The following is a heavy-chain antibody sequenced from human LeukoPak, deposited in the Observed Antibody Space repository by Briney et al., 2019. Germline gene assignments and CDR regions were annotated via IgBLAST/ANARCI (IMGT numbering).Heavy chain of an antibody. V-gene: IGHV3-23*01. CDR2: ISTSGESA. D-gene: IGHD3-22*01. CDR3: AKDRGSGYHYFDY. Sequence: GGSLRHSCPVSGFTFSSYALSWVRQAPGRGLEWVSVISTSGESAYYADSVKGRFTISRDNSKNTLYLQMNSLRAEDTAVYYCAKDRGSGYHYFDYWGQGTLVTVSS. J-gene: IGHJ4*02. CDR1: GFTFSSYA.